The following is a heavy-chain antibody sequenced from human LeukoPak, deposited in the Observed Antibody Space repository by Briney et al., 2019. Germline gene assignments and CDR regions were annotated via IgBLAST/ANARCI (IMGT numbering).Heavy chain of an antibody. CDR1: GGSISSGGYY. J-gene: IGHJ5*02. V-gene: IGHV4-31*03. Sequence: SETLSLTCTVSGGSISSGGYYWSWIRQHPGKGLEWIGYIYYSGSTYYNPSLKSRVTISVDTSKNQFSLKLSSVTAADTAVYYCVRGLRCTNGVCYSWFDPWGQGTLVTVSS. D-gene: IGHD2-8*01. CDR2: IYYSGST. CDR3: VRGLRCTNGVCYSWFDP.